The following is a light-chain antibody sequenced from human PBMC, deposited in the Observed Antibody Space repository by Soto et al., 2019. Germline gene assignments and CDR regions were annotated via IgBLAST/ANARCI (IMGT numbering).Light chain of an antibody. CDR2: WAS. CDR1: QSVLYSSNNKNY. J-gene: IGKJ4*01. CDR3: QQYYSTLLT. Sequence: DIVMTQSPDSLAVSLGERATINCKSSQSVLYSSNNKNYLAWYQQKPGQTPKLLIYWASTRVSGVPDRFSGSGSGTDFTLTISSLQAEDVAVYYCQQYYSTLLTFGGGTKVEIK. V-gene: IGKV4-1*01.